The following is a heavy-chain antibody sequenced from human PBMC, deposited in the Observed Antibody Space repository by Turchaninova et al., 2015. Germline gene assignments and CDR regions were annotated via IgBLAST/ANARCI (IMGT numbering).Heavy chain of an antibody. J-gene: IGHJ4*02. Sequence: EVQLVESGGGLVKPGGSLRLSCAASGFTFRSYTMNWVRQAPGQGWEWVSSITSSCNYSFHADSVKGRFTISRDSAKNSLYLQMDTLRAEDTAVYYCARGGAAPGEFWGQGTLVTVSS. CDR2: ITSSCNYS. CDR3: ARGGAAPGEF. V-gene: IGHV3-21*04. CDR1: GFTFRSYT. D-gene: IGHD3-16*01.